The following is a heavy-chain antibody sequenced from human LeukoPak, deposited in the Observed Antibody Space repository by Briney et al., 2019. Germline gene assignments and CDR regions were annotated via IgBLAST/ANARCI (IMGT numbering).Heavy chain of an antibody. J-gene: IGHJ5*02. CDR2: IYYSGST. D-gene: IGHD2-2*01. V-gene: IGHV4-39*07. Sequence: PSETLSLTCTVSGGSISSSSYYWGWIRQPPGKGLEWIGSIYYSGSTYYNPSLKSRVTISVDTSKNQFSLKLSSVTAADTAVYYCARDKLRYCSSTSCYSWFDPWGQGTLVTVSS. CDR1: GGSISSSSYY. CDR3: ARDKLRYCSSTSCYSWFDP.